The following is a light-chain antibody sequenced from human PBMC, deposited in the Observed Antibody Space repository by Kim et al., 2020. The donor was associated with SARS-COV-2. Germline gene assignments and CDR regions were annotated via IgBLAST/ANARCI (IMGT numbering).Light chain of an antibody. CDR2: QDT. V-gene: IGLV3-1*01. J-gene: IGLJ3*02. Sequence: VSESPGQTVTITCSGDKLGDKYSSWYQQQPGQAPVLVIYQDTKRPSGIPERFVGSNSGNTATLTISGAQAMDEADYYCQAWDNTWVFGGGTQLTVL. CDR3: QAWDNTWV. CDR1: KLGDKY.